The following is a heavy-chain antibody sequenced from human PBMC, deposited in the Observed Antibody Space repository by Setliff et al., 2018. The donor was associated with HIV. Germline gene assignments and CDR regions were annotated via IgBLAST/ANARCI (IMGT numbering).Heavy chain of an antibody. CDR1: GYTFTSYF. CDR3: ARDRLPAEVAVSGDWFDP. D-gene: IGHD5-12*01. CDR2: VNPGHDTT. J-gene: IGHJ5*02. V-gene: IGHV1-46*01. Sequence: GASVKVSCKASGYTFTSYFIHWVRQAPGQGLEWMGIVNPGHDTTNSAQKFQGRVTMTRDTSTSTVYMELRSLRSDDTAVYYCARDRLPAEVAVSGDWFDPWGQGTLVTVSS.